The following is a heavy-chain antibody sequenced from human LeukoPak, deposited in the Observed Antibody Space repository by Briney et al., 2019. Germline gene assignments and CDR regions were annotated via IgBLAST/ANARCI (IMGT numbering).Heavy chain of an antibody. CDR3: ARSIAVAGTSYYFDY. D-gene: IGHD6-19*01. V-gene: IGHV4-30-2*01. CDR1: AGSISSGGYS. CDR2: IYHSGST. J-gene: IGHJ4*02. Sequence: SQTLSLTCAVSAGSISSGGYSWSWIRQPPGKGLEWIGYIYHSGSTYYNPSLKSRVTISVDRSKNQFSLKLSSVTAADTAVYYCARSIAVAGTSYYFDYWGQGTLVTVSS.